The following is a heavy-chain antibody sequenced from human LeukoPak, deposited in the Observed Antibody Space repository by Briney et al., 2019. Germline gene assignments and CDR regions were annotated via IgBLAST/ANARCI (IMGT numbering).Heavy chain of an antibody. V-gene: IGHV3-48*01. Sequence: GGSLRLSCAASGFTFSSYGMHWVRQAPGKGLEWVSYISSSSSTIYYADSVKGRFTISRDNAKNSLYLQMNSLRAEDTAVYYCARDYGGSSFDYWGQGTLVTVSS. CDR3: ARDYGGSSFDY. J-gene: IGHJ4*02. D-gene: IGHD1-26*01. CDR1: GFTFSSYG. CDR2: ISSSSSTI.